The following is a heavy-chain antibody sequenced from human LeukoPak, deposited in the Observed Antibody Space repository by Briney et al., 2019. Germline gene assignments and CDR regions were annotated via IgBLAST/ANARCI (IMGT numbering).Heavy chain of an antibody. D-gene: IGHD6-19*01. CDR2: IVVGSGNT. J-gene: IGHJ4*02. CDR1: GFTFTSSA. Sequence: SVTVSCKAYGFTFTSSAVQWVRQDRGQRLEWIGWIVVGSGNTNYAQKFQERVTITRDMSTSTAYIELSSLRSEDTAVYYCAAESVAGTFRGDYWGQGTLVTVSS. CDR3: AAESVAGTFRGDY. V-gene: IGHV1-58*01.